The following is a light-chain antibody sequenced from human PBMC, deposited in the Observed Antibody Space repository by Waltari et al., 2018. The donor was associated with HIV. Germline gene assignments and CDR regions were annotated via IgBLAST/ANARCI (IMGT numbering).Light chain of an antibody. V-gene: IGKV3-11*01. CDR2: DAS. J-gene: IGKJ4*02. CDR3: QQHSSWPLT. Sequence: DIVLTQSPATLSLSPGERAPLSCRASQSVSSYLAWYQQKPGQAPRLLIYDASNRATGIPARFIGSGSGTDFTLTISSLEPEDFAVYSCQQHSSWPLTFGGGTKVEIK. CDR1: QSVSSY.